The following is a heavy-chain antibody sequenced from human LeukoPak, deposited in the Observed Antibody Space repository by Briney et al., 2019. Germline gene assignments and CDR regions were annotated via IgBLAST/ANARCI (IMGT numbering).Heavy chain of an antibody. CDR3: AKDRDPDGFYSVDY. V-gene: IGHV3-23*01. CDR1: GFTFGIYA. Sequence: PGGSLGLSCTASGFTFGIYAMNWVRQAPGKGLEWVSVIFGNGAGTNYADSVKGRFTISRDNAKSTLYLQMNSLRAEDTAVYYCAKDRDPDGFYSVDYWGQGALVTVSS. D-gene: IGHD3-3*01. CDR2: IFGNGAGT. J-gene: IGHJ4*02.